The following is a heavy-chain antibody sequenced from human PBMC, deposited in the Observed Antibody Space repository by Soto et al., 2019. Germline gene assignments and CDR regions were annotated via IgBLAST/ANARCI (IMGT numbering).Heavy chain of an antibody. CDR1: GDSMTYSY. Sequence: SETLSLTCTVSGDSMTYSYCRWLRLFPGKILQWVGYIYYSGSTSYNPSLRRRVIMSVDTSKRQFSLQLKSVTAADTAIYYCARTVLGPDILADQFVDYYYMDVWGQGTTVTVSS. V-gene: IGHV4-59*08. CDR3: ARTVLGPDILADQFVDYYYMDV. J-gene: IGHJ6*03. D-gene: IGHD3-9*01. CDR2: IYYSGST.